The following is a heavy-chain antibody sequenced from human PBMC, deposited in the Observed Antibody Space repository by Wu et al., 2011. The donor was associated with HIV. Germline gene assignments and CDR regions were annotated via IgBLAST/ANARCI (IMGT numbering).Heavy chain of an antibody. CDR1: GDILTNYG. CDR2: IIPLFDTS. CDR3: ATYNKRSFSFDF. D-gene: IGHD5-24*01. Sequence: QVQLVQSGAEVKKPGSSVKVSCKTSGDILTNYGLNWVRQAPGQGLEWMGRIIPLFDTSDYAQMFQDRITFTADKSTNTAYMELSSLISEDTAVYYCATYNKRSFSFDFWGQGTLVTVSS. J-gene: IGHJ4*02. V-gene: IGHV1-69*14.